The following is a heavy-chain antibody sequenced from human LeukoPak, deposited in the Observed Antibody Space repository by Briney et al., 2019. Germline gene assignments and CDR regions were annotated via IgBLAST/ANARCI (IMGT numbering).Heavy chain of an antibody. Sequence: SETLSLTCAVYGGSFSGYYWSWIRQPAGKGLEWIGRIYTSGSTNYNPSLKSRVTMSVDTSKNQFSLKLSSVTAADTAVYYCARGDYSSSWQKYYYYYYMDVWGKGTTVTISS. V-gene: IGHV4-59*10. D-gene: IGHD6-13*01. J-gene: IGHJ6*03. CDR1: GGSFSGYY. CDR2: IYTSGST. CDR3: ARGDYSSSWQKYYYYYYMDV.